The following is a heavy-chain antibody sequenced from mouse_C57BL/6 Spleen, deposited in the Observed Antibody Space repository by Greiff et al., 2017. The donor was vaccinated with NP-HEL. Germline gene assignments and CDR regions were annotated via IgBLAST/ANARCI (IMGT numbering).Heavy chain of an antibody. CDR3: TREIYYNGISSHWYFDV. CDR2: ISSGGDYI. Sequence: EVQRVESGAGLVKPGGSLKLSCAASGFTFSSYAMSWVRQTPEKRLEWVAYISSGGDYIYYAETVKGRFTMSRDNARNTLYLQMSSLKSEYTAMYYCTREIYYNGISSHWYFDVGGTGTTVTVST. D-gene: IGHD1-1*01. V-gene: IGHV5-9-1*02. CDR1: GFTFSSYA. J-gene: IGHJ1*03.